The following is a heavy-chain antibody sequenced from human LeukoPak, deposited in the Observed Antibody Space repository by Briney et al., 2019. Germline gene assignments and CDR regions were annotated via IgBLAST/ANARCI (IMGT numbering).Heavy chain of an antibody. Sequence: SETLSLTCTVSGGSISSGSYYWSWIRQPAGKGLEWIGRIYTSGSTNYNPSLKSRVTISVDTSKNQFSLKLSSVTAADTAVYYCARHDFWSGYSPIDAFDIWGQGTMVTVSS. CDR3: ARHDFWSGYSPIDAFDI. V-gene: IGHV4-61*02. J-gene: IGHJ3*02. CDR1: GGSISSGSYY. D-gene: IGHD3-3*01. CDR2: IYTSGST.